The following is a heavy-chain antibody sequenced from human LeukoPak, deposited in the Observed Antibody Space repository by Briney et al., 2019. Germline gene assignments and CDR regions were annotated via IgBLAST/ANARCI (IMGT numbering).Heavy chain of an antibody. CDR1: GGSFSGYY. J-gene: IGHJ5*02. D-gene: IGHD6-13*01. CDR2: INHSGST. CDR3: ERFWKQQLVRLGWFDP. V-gene: IGHV4-34*01. Sequence: PSETLSLTCAVYGGSFSGYYWSWIRQPPGKGLEWIGEINHSGSTNYNPSLKSRVTISVDTSKNQFSLKLSSVTAADTAVYYCERFWKQQLVRLGWFDPWGQGTLVTVSS.